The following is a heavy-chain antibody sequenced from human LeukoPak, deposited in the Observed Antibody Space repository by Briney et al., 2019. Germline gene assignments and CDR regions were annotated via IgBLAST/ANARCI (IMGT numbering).Heavy chain of an antibody. CDR2: IYYSGNT. CDR1: RGSVNSNSYY. J-gene: IGHJ4*02. V-gene: IGHV4-39*07. D-gene: IGHD6-6*01. Sequence: SETLSLTCTVSRGSVNSNSYYWGWISQPPGKGLEWIGTIYYSGNTYYNPSLESRVTISVDTSKNQFSLKLTSVTAADTAVYYCARDHEVSRSSLDYWGQGTLVTVSS. CDR3: ARDHEVSRSSLDY.